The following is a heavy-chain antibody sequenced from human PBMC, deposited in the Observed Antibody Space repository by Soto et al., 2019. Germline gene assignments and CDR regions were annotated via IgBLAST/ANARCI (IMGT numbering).Heavy chain of an antibody. CDR3: ARDSSSWGLTRYFYGMDV. CDR2: IYYSGST. D-gene: IGHD6-13*01. V-gene: IGHV4-59*01. CDR1: GGSISSYY. J-gene: IGHJ6*02. Sequence: SETLSLTCTVSGGSISSYYWSWIRQPPGKGLEWIGYIYYSGSTNYNPSLKSRVTISVGTSKNQFSLKLSSVTAADTAVYYCARDSSSWGLTRYFYGMDVWGQGTTVTVSS.